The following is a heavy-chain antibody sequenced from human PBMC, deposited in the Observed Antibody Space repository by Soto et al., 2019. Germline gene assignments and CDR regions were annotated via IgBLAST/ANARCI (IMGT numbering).Heavy chain of an antibody. J-gene: IGHJ4*02. CDR1: GFTFSSYA. V-gene: IGHV3-23*01. CDR3: AKRSSSSTFDY. Sequence: EVQLLESGGGLVQPGESLRLSCAASGFTFSSYAMSWVRQAPGKGLEWVSVISGSDDSTYYADSVKGRFTISRDNSKNTLYLQMNSLIAEVTAVYYCAKRSSSSTFDYWGQGTLVTVSS. D-gene: IGHD6-6*01. CDR2: ISGSDDST.